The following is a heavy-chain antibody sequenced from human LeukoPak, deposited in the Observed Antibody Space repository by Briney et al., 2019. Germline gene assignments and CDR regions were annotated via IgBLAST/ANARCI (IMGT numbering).Heavy chain of an antibody. V-gene: IGHV3-23*01. J-gene: IGHJ4*02. CDR3: AKRDSYYSSRYFDY. CDR1: GFTFANYA. Sequence: PGGSLRLSCAASGFTFANYAMSWVRQAPGKGLEWVSTITETGGSTYYADSVKGRFTISRDNSKNTLYLQMNRLRAEDTAVYYCAKRDSYYSSRYFDYWGQGTLVTVSS. D-gene: IGHD2-2*01. CDR2: ITETGGST.